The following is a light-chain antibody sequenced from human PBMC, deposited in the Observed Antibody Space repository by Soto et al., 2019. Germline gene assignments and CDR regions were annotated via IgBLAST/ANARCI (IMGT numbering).Light chain of an antibody. J-gene: IGLJ3*02. V-gene: IGLV4-69*01. CDR3: QTWSTDIRV. CDR2: LNSDGSH. CDR1: SWHNSYA. Sequence: QSVLTQPPSASASLGASVKLTCTLRSWHNSYAIAWHEQQPEKGPRYLMKLNSDGSHSKGDGIPDRFSGSSSGAERYLTISSLQSEEEADYYCQTWSTDIRVFGGGTKLTVL.